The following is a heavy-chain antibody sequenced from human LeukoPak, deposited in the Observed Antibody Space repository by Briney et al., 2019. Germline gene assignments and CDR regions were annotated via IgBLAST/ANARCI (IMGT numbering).Heavy chain of an antibody. Sequence: PSETLSLTCAVSGVSLTDYYWSRIPQSPSPGLERIREVSPDGYDKYNPSLKSRVSISVDRSENQLSLRMSSVTAADTAIYYCARIRCGSGPEICYNHWAQGSLVTVSS. CDR1: GVSLTDYY. CDR2: VSPDGYD. V-gene: IGHV4-34*01. J-gene: IGHJ5*02. D-gene: IGHD2-8*01. CDR3: ARIRCGSGPEICYNH.